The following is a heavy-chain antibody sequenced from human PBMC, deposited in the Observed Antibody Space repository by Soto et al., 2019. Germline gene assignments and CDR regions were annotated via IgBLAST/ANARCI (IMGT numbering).Heavy chain of an antibody. CDR2: ISAYNGDR. D-gene: IGHD1-26*01. Sequence: QVHLVQSGAEVKKPGASVKVSCRASGYIFSSHGISWVRQAPGRGLEWMAWISAYNGDRNYAETLQGRVTVTTDTSTNTAYMELRSLRSDDTAVYYCAREAYYADYIDFWGQGTLVTVSS. CDR3: AREAYYADYIDF. CDR1: GYIFSSHG. J-gene: IGHJ4*02. V-gene: IGHV1-18*01.